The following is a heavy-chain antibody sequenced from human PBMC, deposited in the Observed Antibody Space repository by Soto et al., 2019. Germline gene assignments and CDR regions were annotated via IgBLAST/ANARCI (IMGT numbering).Heavy chain of an antibody. Sequence: QSQTLSLTCAISGDSVSSNSAAWNWIRQSPSRGLEWLGRTYYRSKWYNDYAVSVKSRITINPDTSKNQFSLQLNSVTPEDTAVYYCARDALEYSSSSGWFDPWGQGTLVTVSS. D-gene: IGHD6-6*01. V-gene: IGHV6-1*01. CDR3: ARDALEYSSSSGWFDP. J-gene: IGHJ5*02. CDR2: TYYRSKWYN. CDR1: GDSVSSNSAA.